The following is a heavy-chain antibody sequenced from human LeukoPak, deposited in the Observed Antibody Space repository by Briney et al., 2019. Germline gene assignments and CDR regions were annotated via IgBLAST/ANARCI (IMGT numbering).Heavy chain of an antibody. D-gene: IGHD3-9*01. CDR3: ARSRARSLYDILTAPRGVDAFDI. CDR2: IYYSGST. V-gene: IGHV4-39*07. J-gene: IGHJ3*02. Sequence: SETLSLTCTVSGGSISSSSYYWGWIRQPPGKGLEWIGNIYYSGSTYYNPSLKSRVTISVDTSKNQFSLKLSSVTAADTAVYYCARSRARSLYDILTAPRGVDAFDIWGQGTMVTVSS. CDR1: GGSISSSSYY.